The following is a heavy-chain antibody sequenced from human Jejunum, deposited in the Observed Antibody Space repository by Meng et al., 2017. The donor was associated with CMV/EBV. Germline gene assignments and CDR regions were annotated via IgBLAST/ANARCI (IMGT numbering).Heavy chain of an antibody. CDR2: MNADGSQI. D-gene: IGHD3-16*01. Sequence: SCAASGFSFRTYWMSWVRQPSGKGLEWVANMNADGSQIYYVDSVKGRFTISRDNAKNSLYLQMNSLSAEDTAVYYCARDRGGKDVWGQGTTVTVSS. J-gene: IGHJ6*02. V-gene: IGHV3-7*01. CDR3: ARDRGGKDV. CDR1: GFSFRTYW.